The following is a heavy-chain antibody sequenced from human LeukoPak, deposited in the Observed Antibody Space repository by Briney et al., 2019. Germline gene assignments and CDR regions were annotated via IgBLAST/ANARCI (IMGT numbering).Heavy chain of an antibody. V-gene: IGHV4-34*01. D-gene: IGHD3-10*01. Sequence: SETLSLTCAVYGGSFSGYYWSWIRQPPGKGLEWIGEINHSGSTNYNPSLKSRVTISVDTSKNQFCLKLSPVTAADTAVYYCASYYGSGFDYWGQGTLVTVSS. CDR2: INHSGST. J-gene: IGHJ4*02. CDR3: ASYYGSGFDY. CDR1: GGSFSGYY.